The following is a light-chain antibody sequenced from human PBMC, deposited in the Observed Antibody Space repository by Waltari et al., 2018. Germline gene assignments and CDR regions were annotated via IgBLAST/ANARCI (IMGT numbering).Light chain of an antibody. CDR3: QLYDNELST. J-gene: IGKJ1*01. V-gene: IGKV3-15*01. Sequence: ETVMTQSRATLSVLLGARATLSCRARLSIRSMLAWYQQKPGQAPRPLIYGASTSATGIPARFSGSGSGTEFTLIISSLQSEDVAVYFCQLYDNELSTFGQGTKLEIK. CDR2: GAS. CDR1: LSIRSM.